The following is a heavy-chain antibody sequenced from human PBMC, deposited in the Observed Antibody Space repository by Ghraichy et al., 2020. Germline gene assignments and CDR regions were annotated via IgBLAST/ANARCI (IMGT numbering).Heavy chain of an antibody. J-gene: IGHJ3*02. D-gene: IGHD6-19*01. CDR3: ARAAGGIAVAGNAFDI. CDR1: GGSISSYY. V-gene: IGHV4-59*01. CDR2: IYYSGST. Sequence: GSLRLSCTVSGGSISSYYWSWIRQPPGKGLEWIGYIYYSGSTNYNPSLKSRVTISVDTSKNQFSLKLSSVTAADTAVYYCARAAGGIAVAGNAFDIWGQGTMVTVSS.